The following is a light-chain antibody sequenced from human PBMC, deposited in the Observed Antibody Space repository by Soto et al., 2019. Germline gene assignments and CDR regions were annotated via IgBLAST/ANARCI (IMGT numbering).Light chain of an antibody. CDR3: QQYGASPYT. CDR1: QSVSSSNY. CDR2: GAS. J-gene: IGKJ2*01. V-gene: IGKV3-20*01. Sequence: EILLTQSPGTLSLSPGERATLSCRASQSVSSSNYLAWYQQKPGQPPRLLISGASSRATGIPDRFSGSGSGEDFTLTISRLQPEDFAVYYCQQYGASPYTFGQGTRLEIK.